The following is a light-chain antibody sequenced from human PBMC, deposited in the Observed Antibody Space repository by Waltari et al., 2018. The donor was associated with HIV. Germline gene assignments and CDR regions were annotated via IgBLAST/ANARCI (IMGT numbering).Light chain of an antibody. J-gene: IGLJ2*01. Sequence: QSVLTQPPSASGTPGQRVTMSCSVGSFTVGSNTVTWYQQLPGPAPKLLIYKNNQRPSGVPDRFSGSKSGTSASLAISGLQSEDEADYYCVAWDDSLNGPVFGGGTKLTVL. CDR3: VAWDDSLNGPV. CDR1: SFTVGSNT. V-gene: IGLV1-44*01. CDR2: KNN.